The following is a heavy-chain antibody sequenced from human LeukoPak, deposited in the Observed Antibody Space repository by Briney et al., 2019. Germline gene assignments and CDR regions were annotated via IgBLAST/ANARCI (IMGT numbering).Heavy chain of an antibody. CDR2: IIPIFGTA. CDR3: ARDRSGAFDI. CDR1: GGTFSSYA. D-gene: IGHD3-10*01. V-gene: IGHV1-69*01. J-gene: IGHJ3*02. Sequence: SVKVSCKASGGTFSSYATSWVRQAPGQGLEWMGGIIPIFGTANYAQTFQGRVTITADESTSTAYMELSSLRSEDTAVYYCARDRSGAFDIWGQGTMVTVSS.